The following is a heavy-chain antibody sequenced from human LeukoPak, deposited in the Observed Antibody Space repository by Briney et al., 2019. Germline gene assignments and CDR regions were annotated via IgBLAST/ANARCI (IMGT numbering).Heavy chain of an antibody. Sequence: PSETLSLTCTVSGGSISSHFWTWIRQPPGKGLEWIGYIYSGSGTTNYNPSLKSRVTISVDTSKNQFSLKLSSVIAADTAVYYCARDSSDAFDIWGQGTMVTVSS. J-gene: IGHJ3*02. V-gene: IGHV4-59*11. CDR2: IYSGSGTT. CDR1: GGSISSHF. CDR3: ARDSSDAFDI.